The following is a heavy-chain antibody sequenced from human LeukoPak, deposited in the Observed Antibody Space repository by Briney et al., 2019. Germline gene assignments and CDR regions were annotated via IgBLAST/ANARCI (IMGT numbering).Heavy chain of an antibody. CDR2: IYYSGSI. D-gene: IGHD3-22*01. Sequence: PSETLSLTCTVSGGSISSGGYYWSWIRQHPGKGLEWIGYIYYSGSIYYNPSLKSRVTISVDTSKNQYSLKLSSVTAADTAVYYCARGYYYDSRGEDYWGQGTLVTVSS. CDR1: GGSISSGGYY. J-gene: IGHJ4*02. V-gene: IGHV4-31*03. CDR3: ARGYYYDSRGEDY.